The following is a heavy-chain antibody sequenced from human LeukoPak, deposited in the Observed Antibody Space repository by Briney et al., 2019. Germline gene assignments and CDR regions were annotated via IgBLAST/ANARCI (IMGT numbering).Heavy chain of an antibody. CDR2: ISSSGSTI. Sequence: GGSLRLSCEASGFTFTKFWMSWIRQAPGKGLEWVSYISSSGSTIYYADSVKGRFTISRDNAKNSLYLQMDSLRAEDTAIYYCATYRQVLLPFESWGQGTLVTVSS. CDR3: ATYRQVLLPFES. J-gene: IGHJ4*02. D-gene: IGHD2-8*02. CDR1: GFTFTKFW. V-gene: IGHV3-11*01.